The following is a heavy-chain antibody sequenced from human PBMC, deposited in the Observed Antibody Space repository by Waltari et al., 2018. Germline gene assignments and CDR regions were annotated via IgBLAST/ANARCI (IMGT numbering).Heavy chain of an antibody. D-gene: IGHD3-10*01. Sequence: QVQLQESGPGLVKPSETLSLTCTVSGGSISSYYWSWIRQPPGKGLEWIGYIHSSGSTNDNPSLKSRVIISVDTSKNQFSLKVRSMTAADTAVYYCARDRGYQDYWGQGTLVTVSS. J-gene: IGHJ4*02. CDR2: IHSSGST. V-gene: IGHV4-59*01. CDR3: ARDRGYQDY. CDR1: GGSISSYY.